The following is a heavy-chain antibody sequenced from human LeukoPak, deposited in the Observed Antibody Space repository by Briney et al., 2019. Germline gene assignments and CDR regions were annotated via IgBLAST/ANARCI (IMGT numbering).Heavy chain of an antibody. D-gene: IGHD3-9*01. Sequence: PGGSLRLSCAASGFTFSSYEMNWVRQAPGKGLEWVSYISSSGSNRYYADSVKGRFTISRDNAKNSVYLQMNSLRAEDTAVYYCAKDKAYDILTGYNWFDPWGQGTLVTVSS. CDR2: ISSSGSNR. V-gene: IGHV3-48*03. CDR3: AKDKAYDILTGYNWFDP. CDR1: GFTFSSYE. J-gene: IGHJ5*02.